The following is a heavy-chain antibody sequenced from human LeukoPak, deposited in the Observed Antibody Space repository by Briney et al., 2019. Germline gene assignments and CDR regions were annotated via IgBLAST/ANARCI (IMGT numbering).Heavy chain of an antibody. J-gene: IGHJ5*02. CDR3: ARIAARRGGDKWFDP. CDR1: GFTFSSYS. D-gene: IGHD6-6*01. CDR2: ISSSSSSTI. V-gene: IGHV3-48*01. Sequence: RGSLRLSCAASGFTFSSYSMNWVRQAPGKGLEWVSYISSSSSSTIYYADSVKGRFTISRDNAKNSLYLQMNSLRAEDTAVYYCARIAARRGGDKWFDPWGQGTLVTVSS.